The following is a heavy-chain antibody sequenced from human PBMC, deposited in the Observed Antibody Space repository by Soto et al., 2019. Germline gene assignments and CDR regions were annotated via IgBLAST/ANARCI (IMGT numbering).Heavy chain of an antibody. CDR1: GFTFSSYA. D-gene: IGHD6-25*01. CDR3: AQEAVGYLDW. V-gene: IGHV3-23*01. CDR2: ITSSGGNT. Sequence: EVQLLESGGNLVQPGGSLRLSCAASGFTFSSYAMNWVRQAPGKGLEWVSVITSSGGNTKYEDSVTGRVTIARDNSKNTLYLQMNSLRAEDKAIYYCAQEAVGYLDWWGQGTLVTVSS. J-gene: IGHJ4*02.